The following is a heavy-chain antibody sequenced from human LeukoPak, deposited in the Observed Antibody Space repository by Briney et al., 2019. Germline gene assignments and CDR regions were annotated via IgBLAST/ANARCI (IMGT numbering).Heavy chain of an antibody. Sequence: GGSLRLSCAASGFTFINAWMTWVRQAPGKGLEWVGRIKSKTYGGTTDYAAPVKGRFTISRDDSKSTLYLQMNSLKTEDTAVYYCTTIDDFWSGYSSDYFDYWGQGTVVTVSS. D-gene: IGHD3-3*01. CDR2: IKSKTYGGTT. V-gene: IGHV3-15*01. CDR3: TTIDDFWSGYSSDYFDY. CDR1: GFTFINAW. J-gene: IGHJ4*02.